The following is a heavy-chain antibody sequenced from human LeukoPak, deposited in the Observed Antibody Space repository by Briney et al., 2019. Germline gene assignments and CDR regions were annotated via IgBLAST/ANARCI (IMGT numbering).Heavy chain of an antibody. V-gene: IGHV3-9*01. CDR2: ISWNSGSI. J-gene: IGHJ4*02. CDR3: ANSYAGYGSPLGYYFDY. D-gene: IGHD6-19*01. CDR1: GFTFDDYA. Sequence: GRSLRLSCAASGFTFDDYAMHWVRQAPGKGLEWVSGISWNSGSIGYADSVKGQFTISRDNAKNSLYLQMNSLRAEDTALYYCANSYAGYGSPLGYYFDYWGQGTLVTVSS.